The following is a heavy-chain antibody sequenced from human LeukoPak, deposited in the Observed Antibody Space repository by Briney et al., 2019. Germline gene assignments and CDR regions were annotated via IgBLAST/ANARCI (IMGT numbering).Heavy chain of an antibody. CDR1: GGSISSYY. Sequence: SETLSLTCTVSGGSISSYYWSWIRQPPGKGLGWIGYIYYSGSTNYNPSLKSRVTISVDTSKNQFSLKLSSVTAADTAVYYCASLYGDYADYWGQGTLVTVSS. V-gene: IGHV4-59*08. CDR3: ASLYGDYADY. J-gene: IGHJ4*02. CDR2: IYYSGST. D-gene: IGHD4-17*01.